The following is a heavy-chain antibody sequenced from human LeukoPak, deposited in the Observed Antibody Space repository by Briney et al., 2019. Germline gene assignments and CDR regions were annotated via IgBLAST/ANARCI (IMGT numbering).Heavy chain of an antibody. CDR1: GVSISRSY. D-gene: IGHD5-24*01. V-gene: IGHV4-59*08. CDR3: ARLSEGGYATSLGWFGP. J-gene: IGHJ5*02. CDR2: ISYTGVS. Sequence: PSETLSLTCTVSGVSISRSYWIWIRQTPGKGLEWIGYISYTGVSSYNPSLKSRVTISVDTSKNQFSLNVTSVTAADTAVYYCARLSEGGYATSLGWFGPWGQGTRVTVSS.